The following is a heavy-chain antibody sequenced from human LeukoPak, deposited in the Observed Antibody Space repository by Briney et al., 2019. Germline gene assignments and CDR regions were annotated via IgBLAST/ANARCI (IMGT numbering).Heavy chain of an antibody. CDR3: ATLSSQGDPYCGGDCYRFDY. V-gene: IGHV1-69*05. Sequence: GSSVKVSCKASGGTFSSYAISWVRQAPGQGLEWMGGIIPIFGTANYAQKFQGRVTITTDESTSTAYMELSSLRSEDTAVYYCATLSSQGDPYCGGDCYRFDYWGQGTLVTVSS. J-gene: IGHJ4*02. CDR1: GGTFSSYA. CDR2: IIPIFGTA. D-gene: IGHD2-21*01.